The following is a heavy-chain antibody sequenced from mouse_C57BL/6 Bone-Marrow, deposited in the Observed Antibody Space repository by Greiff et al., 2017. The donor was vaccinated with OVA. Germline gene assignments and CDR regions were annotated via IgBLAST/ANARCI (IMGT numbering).Heavy chain of an antibody. V-gene: IGHV7-3*03. Sequence: DVMLVESGGGLVQPGGSLSLSCAASGFTFTDYYMSWVRQPPGKALEWLGFIRNKANGYTTAYSASVKGRFTISRDNSQSILYLLMYALRAEESATYCSAKDPIYLWGFDYWGEGTTLTVSS. CDR2: IRNKANGYTT. CDR3: AKDPIYLWGFDY. D-gene: IGHD6-2*01. CDR1: GFTFTDYY. J-gene: IGHJ2*01.